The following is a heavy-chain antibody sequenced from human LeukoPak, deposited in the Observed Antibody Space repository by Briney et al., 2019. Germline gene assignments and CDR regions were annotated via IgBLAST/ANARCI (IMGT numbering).Heavy chain of an antibody. Sequence: PSETLPLTCTVSGDSISGYFWSWIRQPPRKGLEWIGYIYYSGITHYNPSLKTRVTISLDMSKNQFSLNLNSVTAADTAVYYCTRGAGWLIDYWGQGILVAVSS. J-gene: IGHJ4*02. CDR3: TRGAGWLIDY. V-gene: IGHV4-59*01. CDR1: GDSISGYF. CDR2: IYYSGIT. D-gene: IGHD3-16*01.